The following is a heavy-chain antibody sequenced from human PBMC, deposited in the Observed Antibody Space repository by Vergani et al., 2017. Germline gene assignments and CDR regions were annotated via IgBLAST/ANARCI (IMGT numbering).Heavy chain of an antibody. D-gene: IGHD6-6*01. J-gene: IGHJ4*02. CDR1: GFTFSSYA. CDR2: ISGSGGST. V-gene: IGHV3-23*01. CDR3: ARDPPPLIEYSTPGGFDY. Sequence: GGSLRLSCAASGFTFSSYAMSWVRQAPGKGLEWVSAISGSGGSTYYADSVKGRFTISRDNAKNSLYLQMNSLRAEDTAVYDCARDPPPLIEYSTPGGFDYWGQGTLVTVSS.